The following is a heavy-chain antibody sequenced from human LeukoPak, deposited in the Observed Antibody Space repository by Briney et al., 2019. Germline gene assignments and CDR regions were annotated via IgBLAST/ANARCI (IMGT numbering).Heavy chain of an antibody. CDR3: ARGPEMEKGRDGLDH. Sequence: GGSLRLSCAASGFTFSSYWMSWVRQAPGKGLEWVANIREDGSDKHYVDSVRGRFTISRDNAKNSLHLQMNSLRAEDTATYYCARGPEMEKGRDGLDHWGQGTLVIVSS. CDR1: GFTFSSYW. V-gene: IGHV3-7*01. D-gene: IGHD5-24*01. J-gene: IGHJ4*02. CDR2: IREDGSDK.